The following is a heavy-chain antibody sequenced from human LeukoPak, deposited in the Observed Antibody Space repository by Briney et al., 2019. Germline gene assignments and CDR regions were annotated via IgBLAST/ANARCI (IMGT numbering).Heavy chain of an antibody. CDR2: IYYSGST. Sequence: PSETLSLTCTVSGGSISSYYWSWIRQPPGKGLEWIGYIYYSGSTNYNPSLKSRVTISVDTSKNQFSLKLSSVTAADAAVSYCARESTDYDSSPRDAFDIWGQGTMVTVSS. CDR1: GGSISSYY. D-gene: IGHD3-22*01. CDR3: ARESTDYDSSPRDAFDI. J-gene: IGHJ3*02. V-gene: IGHV4-59*01.